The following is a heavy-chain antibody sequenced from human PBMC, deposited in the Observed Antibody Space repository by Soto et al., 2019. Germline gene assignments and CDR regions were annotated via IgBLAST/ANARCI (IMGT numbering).Heavy chain of an antibody. J-gene: IGHJ3*02. CDR2: IYYSGST. V-gene: IGHV4-59*08. CDR3: ARRYCRGGGCYLAEGAFDI. CDR1: GGSISSYY. D-gene: IGHD2-15*01. Sequence: QVQLQESGPGLVKPSETLSLTCTVSGGSISSYYWSWIRQPPGKGLEWIGYIYYSGSTNYNPSLTSRVTISQATAKNQFSLQRRSVTAADTAVDYCARRYCRGGGCYLAEGAFDIWGQGTMVTVSS.